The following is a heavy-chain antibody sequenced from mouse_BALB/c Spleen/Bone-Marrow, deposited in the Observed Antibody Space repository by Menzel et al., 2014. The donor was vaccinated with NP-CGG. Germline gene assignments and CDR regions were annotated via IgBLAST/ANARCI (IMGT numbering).Heavy chain of an antibody. V-gene: IGHV14-3*02. D-gene: IGHD2-4*01. J-gene: IGHJ3*01. Sequence: EVKLVESGAELVKPGASVKLSCTASGFNIKDTYMHWVKQRPEQGLEWIGRIDPANGNTKYDPKFQGKATITADTSSNTAYLQLGSLTSADTAVYYCAGYDYYQAWFAYWGQGTLVTVSA. CDR3: AGYDYYQAWFAY. CDR1: GFNIKDTY. CDR2: IDPANGNT.